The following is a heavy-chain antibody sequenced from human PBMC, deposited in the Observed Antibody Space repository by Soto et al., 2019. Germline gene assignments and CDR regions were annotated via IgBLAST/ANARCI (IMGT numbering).Heavy chain of an antibody. CDR2: ISSSSSYI. V-gene: IGHV3-21*01. CDR3: ARDLNNYYDSSGYWWFDP. J-gene: IGHJ5*02. CDR1: GFTFSSYS. Sequence: GGSLRLSCAASGFTFSSYSMNWVRQAPGKGLEWVSSISSSSSYIYYADSVKGRFTISRDNAKNSLYLQMNSLRAEDTAVYYCARDLNNYYDSSGYWWFDPWGQGTLVTVSS. D-gene: IGHD3-22*01.